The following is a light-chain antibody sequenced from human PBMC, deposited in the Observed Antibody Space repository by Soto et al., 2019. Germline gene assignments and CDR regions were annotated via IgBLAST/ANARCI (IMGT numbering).Light chain of an antibody. CDR2: AAI. J-gene: IGKJ2*03. Sequence: DIPMTQSPSSLSASVGDRVTITCRASQSITGYLHWYQQKPGKAPKLLIYAAINLESGVPPRFSGSGYGTDFTLTITSLQPEDFATYYCQQSFSTIRSFGQGTKLEIK. V-gene: IGKV1-39*01. CDR3: QQSFSTIRS. CDR1: QSITGY.